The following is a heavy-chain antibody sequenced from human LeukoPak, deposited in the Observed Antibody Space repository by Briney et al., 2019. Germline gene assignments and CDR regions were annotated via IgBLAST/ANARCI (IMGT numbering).Heavy chain of an antibody. CDR1: GYTFTGYY. CDR2: INPNSGGT. CDR3: ARLSIAVAGGFDY. Sequence: ASVKVSCKASGYTFTGYYMHWVRQAPGQGLEWMGWINPNSGGTNYAQKFQGRVTMTRDTSISTAYMELSSLRSEDTAVYYCARLSIAVAGGFDYWGQGTLVTVSS. D-gene: IGHD6-19*01. V-gene: IGHV1-2*02. J-gene: IGHJ4*02.